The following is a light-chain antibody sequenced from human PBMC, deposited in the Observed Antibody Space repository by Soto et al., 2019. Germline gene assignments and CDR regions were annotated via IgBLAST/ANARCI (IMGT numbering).Light chain of an antibody. CDR3: QQYAGAPVT. J-gene: IGKJ4*01. CDR2: GAS. CDR1: QSVGGNF. Sequence: EIVLTQSPGTLSLSPGERATLSCRASQSVGGNFLAWYQQKPGQAPRLLIYGASSRATDIPDRFIGSGSGTDFTLTISRLEPEDFAVFYSQQYAGAPVTFGGGTKVEVK. V-gene: IGKV3-20*01.